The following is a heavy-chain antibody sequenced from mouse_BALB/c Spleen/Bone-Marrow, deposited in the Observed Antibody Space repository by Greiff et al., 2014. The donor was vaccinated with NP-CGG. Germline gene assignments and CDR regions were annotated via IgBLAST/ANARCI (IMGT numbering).Heavy chain of an antibody. CDR3: ARRGTTVQYYYPMDY. Sequence: EVQGVESGGDLVEPGGSLKLSCAASGFTFSSYGMSWVRQTPDKRLEWVATISSGGSYTYYPDSVKGRFTISRDNANNTLYLQMSSLKSEDSAMYFCARRGTTVQYYYPMDYWGQGTSVTVSS. D-gene: IGHD1-1*01. CDR2: ISSGGSYT. J-gene: IGHJ4*01. CDR1: GFTFSSYG. V-gene: IGHV5-6*01.